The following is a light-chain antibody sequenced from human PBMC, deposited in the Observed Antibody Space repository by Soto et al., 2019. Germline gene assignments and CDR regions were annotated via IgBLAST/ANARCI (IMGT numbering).Light chain of an antibody. J-gene: IGLJ1*01. CDR1: SSDVGGYNF. Sequence: QSALTQPPSASGSPGQSVTISCTGTSSDVGGYNFVSWYQQQPGKAPKLIIYEINKRPSGVPVRFSGSKSGNTASLTVSGLQAEDEADYYCTSYAGSNNRYVFGTGTKVTVL. CDR3: TSYAGSNNRYV. V-gene: IGLV2-8*01. CDR2: EIN.